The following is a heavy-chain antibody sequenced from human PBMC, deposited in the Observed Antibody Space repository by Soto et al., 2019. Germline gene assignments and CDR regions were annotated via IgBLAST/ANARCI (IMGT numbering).Heavy chain of an antibody. CDR3: AKNGGYCSGGSCYSYYYYGMDV. CDR1: GGTFSSYA. D-gene: IGHD2-15*01. J-gene: IGHJ6*02. Sequence: QVQLVQSGAEVKKPGSSVKVSCKASGGTFSSYAISWVRQAPGQGLEWMGGIIPIFGTANYAQKFQGRVTITADKSTSTAYMELSSLRSEDTAVYYCAKNGGYCSGGSCYSYYYYGMDVWDQGTTVTVSS. CDR2: IIPIFGTA. V-gene: IGHV1-69*06.